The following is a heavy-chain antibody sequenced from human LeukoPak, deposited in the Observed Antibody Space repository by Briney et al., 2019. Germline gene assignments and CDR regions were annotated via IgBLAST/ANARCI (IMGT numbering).Heavy chain of an antibody. V-gene: IGHV3-33*01. D-gene: IGHD1-26*01. J-gene: IGHJ4*02. CDR3: ARDGSPFDS. CDR1: GFTFSSYG. CDR2: IWYDGSNK. Sequence: GGSLRLSCAASGFTFSSYGMHWVRQAPGKGLEGVAVIWYDGSNKYYADSVKGRFTISRDNAKKSLYLQMNSLRAEDTAVYYCARDGSPFDSWGQGTLVTVSP.